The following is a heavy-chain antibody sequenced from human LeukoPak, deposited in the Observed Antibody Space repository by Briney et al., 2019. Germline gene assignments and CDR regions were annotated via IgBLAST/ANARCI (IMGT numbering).Heavy chain of an antibody. V-gene: IGHV1-58*02. CDR2: IVVGSGNT. Sequence: AASVKVSCKASGFTFTSSAMQWVRQARGQRLEWIGWIVVGSGNTNYAQKFQERVTITRDMSTSTAYMELRSLRSDDTAVYYCARDLRYCSGGSCYPSNWFDPWGQGTLVTVSS. D-gene: IGHD2-15*01. CDR3: ARDLRYCSGGSCYPSNWFDP. CDR1: GFTFTSSA. J-gene: IGHJ5*02.